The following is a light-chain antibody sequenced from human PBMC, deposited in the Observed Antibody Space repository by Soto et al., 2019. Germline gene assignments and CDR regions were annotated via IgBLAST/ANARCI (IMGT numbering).Light chain of an antibody. CDR2: DVI. CDR1: SSDVGGYNY. V-gene: IGLV2-11*01. CDR3: CSYASTYNIVQV. J-gene: IGLJ1*01. Sequence: QSALTQPRSVSGSPGQSVTISCTGTSSDVGGYNYVSWYQQHPGKAPKLMIYDVIKRPSGVPDRFSGSKSGNTASLTISGLEAEDEADYYCCSYASTYNIVQVFGTGTKLTVL.